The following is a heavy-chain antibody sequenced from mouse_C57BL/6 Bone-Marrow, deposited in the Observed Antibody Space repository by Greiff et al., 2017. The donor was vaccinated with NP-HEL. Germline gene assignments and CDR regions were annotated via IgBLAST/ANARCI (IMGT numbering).Heavy chain of an antibody. J-gene: IGHJ1*03. D-gene: IGHD2-10*01. CDR2: IYPGDGDT. V-gene: IGHV1-82*01. Sequence: QVQLQQSGPELVKPGASVKISCKASGYAFSSSWMNWVKQRPGKGLEWIGRIYPGDGDTNYNGKFKGKATLTADKSSSTAYMQLSSLTSEDSAVYFCATYYGNYEGYFDVWGTGTTVTVSS. CDR3: ATYYGNYEGYFDV. CDR1: GYAFSSSW.